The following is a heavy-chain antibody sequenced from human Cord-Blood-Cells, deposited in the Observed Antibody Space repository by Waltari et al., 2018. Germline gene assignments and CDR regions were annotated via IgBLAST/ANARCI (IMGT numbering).Heavy chain of an antibody. CDR1: GGSISSSSYY. CDR3: ARHVGWFLEWLLPYYVDY. CDR2: IYYSWAT. J-gene: IGHJ4*02. V-gene: IGHV4-39*01. D-gene: IGHD3-3*01. Sequence: QLQLQESGPGLVKPSETLSLTCTVSGGSISSSSYYWGWIRQPPGKGLEWIGSIYYSWATYYNPSLKSRVTISVDTSKNQFSLKLSSVTAADTAVYYCARHVGWFLEWLLPYYVDYWGQGTLVTVSS.